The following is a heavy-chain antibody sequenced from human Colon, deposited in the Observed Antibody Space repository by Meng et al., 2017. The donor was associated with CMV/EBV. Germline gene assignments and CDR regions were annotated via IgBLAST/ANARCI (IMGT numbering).Heavy chain of an antibody. CDR3: AKDSGPGTPHWFDP. Sequence: GESLKISCAGSGFTFSSYGMHWVRQAPGKGLEWVAFIRYDGSNKYYADSVKGRFTISRDNSKNTLYLQMNSLRAEDTAVYYCAKDSGPGTPHWFDPWGQGTLVTVSS. V-gene: IGHV3-30*02. D-gene: IGHD1-14*01. CDR1: GFTFSSYG. J-gene: IGHJ5*02. CDR2: IRYDGSNK.